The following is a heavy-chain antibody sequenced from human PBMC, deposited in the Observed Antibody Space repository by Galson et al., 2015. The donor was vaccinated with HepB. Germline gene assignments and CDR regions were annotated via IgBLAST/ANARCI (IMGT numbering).Heavy chain of an antibody. D-gene: IGHD3-16*02. V-gene: IGHV1-18*01. J-gene: IGHJ4*02. CDR1: GYTFSSLG. Sequence: SVKVSCKASGYTFSSLGISWVRQAPGQGLEWMGWISTYHGNTNYVQKFQGRVTMTTDTPTNTVHMELRSLSSDDTAVYYCARGGHLGELSSFDYWGQGTLVTVSS. CDR3: ARGGHLGELSSFDY. CDR2: ISTYHGNT.